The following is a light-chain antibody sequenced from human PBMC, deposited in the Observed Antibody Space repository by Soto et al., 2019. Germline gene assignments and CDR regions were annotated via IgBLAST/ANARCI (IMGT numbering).Light chain of an antibody. V-gene: IGKV3-20*01. CDR3: LQYASSPLT. CDR1: QSVGRDF. J-gene: IGKJ4*01. Sequence: IVLTQSPGTMSLSPGERSTLSCRASQSVGRDFLSWYQHKPGQDPRLLIHRASSRATGIPARFSGSGSGTDFILTLSRLEPEDFALYYCLQYASSPLTFGGGTKVEIK. CDR2: RAS.